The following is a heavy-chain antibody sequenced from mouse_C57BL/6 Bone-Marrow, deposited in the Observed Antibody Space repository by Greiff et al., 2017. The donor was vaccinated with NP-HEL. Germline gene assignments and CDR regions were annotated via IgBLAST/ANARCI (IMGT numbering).Heavy chain of an antibody. CDR3: ARILLFYDYGGGAMDY. CDR1: GFSLSTSGMG. Sequence: QVTLKESGPGILQSSQTLSLTCSFSGFSLSTSGMGVSWIRQPSGKGLEWLAHIYWDDDKRYNPSLKSRLTISKDTSRNQVFLKITSVDTADTATYYCARILLFYDYGGGAMDYWGQGTSVTVSS. V-gene: IGHV8-12*01. CDR2: IYWDDDK. D-gene: IGHD2-4*01. J-gene: IGHJ4*01.